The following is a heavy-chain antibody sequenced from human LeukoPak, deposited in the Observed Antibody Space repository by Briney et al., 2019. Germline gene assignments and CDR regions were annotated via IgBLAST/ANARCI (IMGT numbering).Heavy chain of an antibody. Sequence: SETLSLTCTVSGGSISSGSYYWSWIRQPAGKGLEWIGRIYTSGSTNYNSSLKSRVTISVDTSKNQFALKLSSVTAADTAVYYCARTSSWYDYWGQGTLVTVSS. CDR3: ARTSSWYDY. V-gene: IGHV4-61*02. J-gene: IGHJ4*02. D-gene: IGHD6-13*01. CDR1: GGSISSGSYY. CDR2: IYTSGST.